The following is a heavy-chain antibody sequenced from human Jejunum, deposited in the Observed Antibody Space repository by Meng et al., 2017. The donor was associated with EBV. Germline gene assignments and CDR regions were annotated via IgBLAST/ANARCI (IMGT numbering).Heavy chain of an antibody. CDR3: ATAHGFTIFGVAYYFDY. Sequence: QGPLVTSGAGVREPGASVKVSCKVSGYSLHELSRHWGRQATGKGLEWMGGFDPEDGETIYAQKFQGRVTMTEDTSTDTAYMELSSLRSEDTAVYYCATAHGFTIFGVAYYFDYWGQGTLVTVSS. J-gene: IGHJ4*02. CDR1: GYSLHELS. V-gene: IGHV1-24*01. CDR2: FDPEDGET. D-gene: IGHD3-3*01.